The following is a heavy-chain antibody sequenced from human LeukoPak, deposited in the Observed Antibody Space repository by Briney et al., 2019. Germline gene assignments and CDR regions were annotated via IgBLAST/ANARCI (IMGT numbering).Heavy chain of an antibody. J-gene: IGHJ6*03. D-gene: IGHD3-9*01. CDR1: GFTLRSYV. CDR2: ISGSGDST. CDR3: AKVSYDISGDFYYYYYMDV. V-gene: IGHV3-23*01. Sequence: GGSLRLSCVASGFTLRSYVMNWVRQTPGKGLEWVSRISGSGDSTFYADSVRGRFSISRDNSKNTLYLQVNGLRTEDTAVYYCAKVSYDISGDFYYYYYMDVWGKGTTVTISS.